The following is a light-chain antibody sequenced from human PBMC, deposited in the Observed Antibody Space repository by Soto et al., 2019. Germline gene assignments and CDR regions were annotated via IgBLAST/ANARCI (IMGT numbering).Light chain of an antibody. J-gene: IGKJ3*01. CDR3: QQYATSPFI. Sequence: EIVLTQSPGTLSVSPGERATLSCRASQSVGSSYLAWYQQKPGQAPRVLVYGASSRATGIPDRFSGSGSVTDLTLTISRLETEDFAVYYCQQYATSPFIFGLGTTVDIQ. CDR1: QSVGSSY. CDR2: GAS. V-gene: IGKV3-20*01.